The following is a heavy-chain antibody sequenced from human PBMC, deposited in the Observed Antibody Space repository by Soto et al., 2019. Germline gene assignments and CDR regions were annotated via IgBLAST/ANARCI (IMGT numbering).Heavy chain of an antibody. J-gene: IGHJ6*02. CDR3: AASGGNYFGLDV. Sequence: GASVKVSCKSSDNTFTHYGINWVRQAPGQGLEWMGWISGYNGNTKYAQKFQDIVNMTAYTSTRTAFMEVRSLTSDDTGVYFCAASGGNYFGLDVWGQGTTVTVSS. CDR2: ISGYNGNT. CDR1: DNTFTHYG. D-gene: IGHD2-8*02. V-gene: IGHV1-18*01.